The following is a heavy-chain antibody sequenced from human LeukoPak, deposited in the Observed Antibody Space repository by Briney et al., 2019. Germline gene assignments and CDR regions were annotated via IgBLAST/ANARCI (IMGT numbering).Heavy chain of an antibody. CDR3: ARESWGSLVY. D-gene: IGHD3-16*01. CDR2: ISSRGNTI. V-gene: IGHV3-11*01. CDR1: GFTFSDYY. J-gene: IGHJ4*02. Sequence: GGSLRLSCAASGFTFSDYYMSWIRQAPGKGPEWVSYISSRGNTIFYADSVKGRFTISRDNAKNSLYLQMNSLRAEDTAVYYCARESWGSLVYWGQGILVTVSS.